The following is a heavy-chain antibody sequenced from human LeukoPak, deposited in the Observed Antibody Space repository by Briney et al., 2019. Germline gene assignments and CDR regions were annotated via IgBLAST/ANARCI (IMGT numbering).Heavy chain of an antibody. CDR2: ISGSGGST. CDR1: GFTFSSYA. J-gene: IGHJ4*02. Sequence: GGSLRLSCAASGFTFSSYAMSWVRQAPGKGLEWVSAISGSGGSTYYANSVKGRCTISRDNSKNTLYLQMNSLRAEDTAVYYCAKSRYSSSWYEDSYYFDYWGQGTLVTVSS. D-gene: IGHD6-13*01. CDR3: AKSRYSSSWYEDSYYFDY. V-gene: IGHV3-23*01.